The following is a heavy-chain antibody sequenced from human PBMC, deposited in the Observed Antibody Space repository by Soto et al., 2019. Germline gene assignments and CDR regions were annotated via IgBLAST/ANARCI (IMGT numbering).Heavy chain of an antibody. D-gene: IGHD3-22*01. J-gene: IGHJ4*02. CDR2: IWYDGSNK. CDR1: GFTFSSYG. Sequence: GGSLRLSCAASGFTFSSYGMHWVRQAPGKGLEWVAVIWYDGSNKYYADSVKGRFTIPRDNSKNTLYLQMNSLRAEDTAVYYCATFPHYYDSSGYYPPGDYWGQGTLVTVSS. CDR3: ATFPHYYDSSGYYPPGDY. V-gene: IGHV3-33*08.